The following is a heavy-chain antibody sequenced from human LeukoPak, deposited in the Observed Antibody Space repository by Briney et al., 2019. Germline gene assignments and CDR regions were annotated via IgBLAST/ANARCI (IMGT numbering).Heavy chain of an antibody. CDR1: GGSISSYY. J-gene: IGHJ6*03. CDR2: IYYSGST. CDR3: ARVEYGSGGYHFRSYYYYYMDV. Sequence: PSETLSLTCTVSGGSISSYYWSWIRQPPGKGLEWIGYIYYSGSTNYNPSLKSRVTISVDTSKNQFSLKLSSVTAADTAVYYCARVEYGSGGYHFRSYYYYYMDVWGKGTTVTISS. D-gene: IGHD3-10*01. V-gene: IGHV4-59*01.